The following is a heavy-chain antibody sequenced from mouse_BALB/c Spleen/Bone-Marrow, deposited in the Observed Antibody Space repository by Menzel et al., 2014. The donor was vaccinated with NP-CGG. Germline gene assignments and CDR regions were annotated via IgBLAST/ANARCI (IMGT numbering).Heavy chain of an antibody. CDR2: IYPGDGDT. J-gene: IGHJ3*01. V-gene: IGHV1-87*01. Sequence: SGAELARPGASVKLSCKASGYTFTSYWMQWVKQRPGQGLEWIGAIYPGDGDTRYTQKFKGKATLTADKSSSTAYMQLSSLASEDSAVYYCARGWDWFAYWGQGTPVTVSA. CDR3: ARGWDWFAY. CDR1: GYTFTSYW. D-gene: IGHD4-1*01.